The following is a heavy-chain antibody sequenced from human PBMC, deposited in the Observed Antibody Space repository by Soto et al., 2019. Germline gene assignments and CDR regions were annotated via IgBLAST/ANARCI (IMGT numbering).Heavy chain of an antibody. V-gene: IGHV3-21*01. D-gene: IGHD3-3*01. Sequence: GGSLRLSCAASGFTFSSYSMNWVRQAPGKGLEWVSSISSSSSYIYYADSVKGRFTISRDNAKNSLYLQMNSLRAEDTAVYYCAPGITIFGAGPDAFDIWGQGTMVTVSS. CDR2: ISSSSSYI. J-gene: IGHJ3*02. CDR1: GFTFSSYS. CDR3: APGITIFGAGPDAFDI.